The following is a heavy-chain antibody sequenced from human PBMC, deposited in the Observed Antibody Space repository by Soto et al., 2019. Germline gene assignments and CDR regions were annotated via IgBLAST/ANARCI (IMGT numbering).Heavy chain of an antibody. J-gene: IGHJ5*02. CDR2: IYYSGST. Sequence: LSLTCTVSGGSISSGGYYWSWIRQHPGKGLEWIGYIYYSGSTYYNPSLKSRVTISVDTSKNQFSLKLSSVTAADTAVYYCARAKPQPNCWFDPWGQRTLVTVSS. CDR3: ARAKPQPNCWFDP. V-gene: IGHV4-31*03. CDR1: GGSISSGGYY. D-gene: IGHD1-1*01.